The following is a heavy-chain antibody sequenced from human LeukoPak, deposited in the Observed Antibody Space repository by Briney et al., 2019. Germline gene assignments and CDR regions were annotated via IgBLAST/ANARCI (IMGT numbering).Heavy chain of an antibody. D-gene: IGHD6-19*01. CDR2: IYRGGSA. J-gene: IGHJ4*02. CDR3: ARGRWLVRYLDY. CDR1: GFTVSSNY. Sequence: PGGSLRLSCAASGFTVSSNYMSWVRQAPGKGLEWVSVIYRGGSAYYAASVRGRCTISGDNTKNTLYPQMNSLRAEDTAVYYCARGRWLVRYLDYWGQGTLVTVSS. V-gene: IGHV3-53*01.